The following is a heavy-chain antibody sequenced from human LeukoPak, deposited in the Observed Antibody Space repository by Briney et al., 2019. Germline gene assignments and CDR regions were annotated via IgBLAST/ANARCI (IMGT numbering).Heavy chain of an antibody. D-gene: IGHD2-15*01. CDR2: IKQDGSEK. V-gene: IGHV3-7*03. J-gene: IGHJ3*02. CDR1: GFTFSSYW. CDR3: AKDIGPGVVVVVAATGKITGSAFDI. Sequence: GGSLRLSCAASGFTFSSYWMSWVRQAPGKGLEWVANIKQDGSEKYYVDSVKGRFTISRDNAKNSLYLQMNSLRAEDTALYYCAKDIGPGVVVVVAATGKITGSAFDIWGQGTMVTVSS.